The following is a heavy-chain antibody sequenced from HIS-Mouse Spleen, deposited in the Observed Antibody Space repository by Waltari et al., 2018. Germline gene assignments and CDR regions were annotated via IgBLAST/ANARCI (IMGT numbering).Heavy chain of an antibody. J-gene: IGHJ4*02. V-gene: IGHV4-39*07. CDR3: ARVFSGSYDY. Sequence: QLQLQESGPGLVKPSATLSLTCTVSGGPIISSSYSWGWIRQPPGKGLEWIGSIYYSGSTYYNPSLKSRVTISVDTSKNQFSLKLSSVTAADTAVYYCARVFSGSYDYWGQGTLVTVSS. D-gene: IGHD1-26*01. CDR1: GGPIISSSYS. CDR2: IYYSGST.